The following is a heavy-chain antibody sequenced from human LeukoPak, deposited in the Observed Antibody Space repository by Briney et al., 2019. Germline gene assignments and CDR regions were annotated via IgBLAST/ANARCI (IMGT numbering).Heavy chain of an antibody. V-gene: IGHV4-61*02. D-gene: IGHD1-1*01. Sequence: SETLSLTCTVSGGSVSSVNYYWSWFRQPAGKGLEWIGRIYSSGSANYNPSLKSRVTISVDTSQNQFSLKLNSVTAADTAVYYCAGESALYTTINLYYFDYWGQGTLVTVSS. CDR3: AGESALYTTINLYYFDY. CDR1: GGSVSSVNYY. CDR2: IYSSGSA. J-gene: IGHJ4*02.